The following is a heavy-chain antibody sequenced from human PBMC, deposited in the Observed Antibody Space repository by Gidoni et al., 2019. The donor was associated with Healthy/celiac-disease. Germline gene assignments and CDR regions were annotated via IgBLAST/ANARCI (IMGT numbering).Heavy chain of an antibody. J-gene: IGHJ4*02. Sequence: QVQLVESGGGVVQPGRSLGLSCAAPGFTFSSYGMHWVRQAPGKGLEWVAVIWYDGSNKYYAESVKGRFTISRDNSKNTLYLQMNSLRAEDTAVYYCARGYTWWFDYWGQGTLVTVSS. V-gene: IGHV3-33*01. CDR1: GFTFSSYG. D-gene: IGHD2-15*01. CDR2: IWYDGSNK. CDR3: ARGYTWWFDY.